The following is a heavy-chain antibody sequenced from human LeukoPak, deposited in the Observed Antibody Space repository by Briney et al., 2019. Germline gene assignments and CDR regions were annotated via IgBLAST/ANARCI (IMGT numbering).Heavy chain of an antibody. Sequence: GGSLRLSCAASGFTFSDYYMSWIRQAPGKGLEWGSYISSSGSTIYYADSAKGRFTISRDNAKNSLYLQMNSLRAEDTAVYYCARDHYCSSTSCYIENYFDYWGQGTLVTVSS. J-gene: IGHJ4*02. D-gene: IGHD2-2*02. V-gene: IGHV3-11*01. CDR3: ARDHYCSSTSCYIENYFDY. CDR1: GFTFSDYY. CDR2: ISSSGSTI.